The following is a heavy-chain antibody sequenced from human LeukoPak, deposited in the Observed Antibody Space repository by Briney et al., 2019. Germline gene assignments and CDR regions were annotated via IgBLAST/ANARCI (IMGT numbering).Heavy chain of an antibody. Sequence: SETLSLTCSVSGGSISDYYWSWLRQPPGKGLEWSGYVHYSGATNCNPSLTSRVIMSVDTSRNQFSLNLYSVTAADTAMYYCARHSSGWHLDFWGQGTLVTVSS. D-gene: IGHD6-19*01. CDR1: GGSISDYY. CDR2: VHYSGAT. CDR3: ARHSSGWHLDF. J-gene: IGHJ4*02. V-gene: IGHV4-59*01.